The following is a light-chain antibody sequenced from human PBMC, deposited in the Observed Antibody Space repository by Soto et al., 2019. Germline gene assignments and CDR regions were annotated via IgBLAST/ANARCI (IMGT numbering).Light chain of an antibody. J-gene: IGLJ2*01. CDR3: AAWDDSLNALL. V-gene: IGLV1-44*01. CDR1: SFNIGSNT. CDR2: TDD. Sequence: QSGLTQPPSASATPGQRVTISCSGSSFNIGSNTVNWYQQLPGTAPKLLMHTDDQRPSGVPDRFSGSKSGTSASLAISGLQSGDEADYFCAAWDDSLNALLFGGGTKLT.